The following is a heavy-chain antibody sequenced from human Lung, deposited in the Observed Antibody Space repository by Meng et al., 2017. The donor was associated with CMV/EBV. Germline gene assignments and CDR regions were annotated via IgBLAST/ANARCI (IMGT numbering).Heavy chain of an antibody. V-gene: IGHV1-8*01. CDR2: MNPNSGNT. J-gene: IGHJ6*02. CDR1: GYTFTSYD. Sequence: AXVXVSXXASGYTFTSYDINWVRQATGQGLEWLGWMNPNSGNTGYAQKFQGRVTMTRNTSISTAYMELSSLRSEDTAVYYCARGLNGGLRFLEWLLRPYYYGMDVWGQGTTVXVSS. CDR3: ARGLNGGLRFLEWLLRPYYYGMDV. D-gene: IGHD3-3*01.